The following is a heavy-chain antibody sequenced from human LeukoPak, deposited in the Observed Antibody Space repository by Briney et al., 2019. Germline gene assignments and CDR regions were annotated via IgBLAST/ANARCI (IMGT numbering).Heavy chain of an antibody. V-gene: IGHV4-34*01. CDR3: ARAAAVMFDP. CDR1: GGSFSGYY. J-gene: IGHJ5*02. D-gene: IGHD6-13*01. Sequence: SETLSLTCAVYGGSFSGYYWSWIRQPPGKGLEWIGEINHSGSTNYNPSLKSRVTISEDTSKNQFSLKLSSVTAADTAVYYCARAAAVMFDPWGQGTLVTVSS. CDR2: INHSGST.